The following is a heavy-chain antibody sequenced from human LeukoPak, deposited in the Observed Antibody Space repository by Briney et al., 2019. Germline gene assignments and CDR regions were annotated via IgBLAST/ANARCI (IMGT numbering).Heavy chain of an antibody. J-gene: IGHJ4*02. D-gene: IGHD3-22*01. Sequence: GGSLRLSCAASKFTFSSYWMSWVRQAPGKGLEWVANINQDGGDKYYVDSVKGRFTISRDNAKNSLYLQMSSLRADETAVYYCARDTYGSSGLYLDFWGQGTLVTVSP. CDR1: KFTFSSYW. CDR2: INQDGGDK. V-gene: IGHV3-7*01. CDR3: ARDTYGSSGLYLDF.